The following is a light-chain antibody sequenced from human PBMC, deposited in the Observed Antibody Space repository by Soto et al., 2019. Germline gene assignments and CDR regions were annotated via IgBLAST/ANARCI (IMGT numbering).Light chain of an antibody. V-gene: IGLV1-40*01. CDR1: SSKIGAGYD. CDR2: GNS. J-gene: IGLJ1*01. Sequence: QSVLTLPPSLSGAPGQRVTISCTGRSSKIGAGYDVHWYQQLPGTAPKLLIYGNSNRPSGVPDRFSGSKSGTSASLAISGLQAEDEADYYCQSYDSSLSEGVFGTGTKVTVL. CDR3: QSYDSSLSEGV.